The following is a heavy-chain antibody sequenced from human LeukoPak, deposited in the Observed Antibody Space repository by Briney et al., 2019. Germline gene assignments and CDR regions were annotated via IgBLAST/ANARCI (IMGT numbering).Heavy chain of an antibody. CDR3: ARTVYRGYSYGPIDY. J-gene: IGHJ4*02. CDR2: ISSSSSYT. V-gene: IGHV3-11*06. CDR1: GFTFSDYY. Sequence: PGGSLRLSCAASGFTFSDYYMSWIRQPPGKGLEWVSYISSSSSYTNYADSVKGRFTISRDHAKNSLYLQMNSLRAEDTAVYSCARTVYRGYSYGPIDYWGQGPLVTVSS. D-gene: IGHD5-18*01.